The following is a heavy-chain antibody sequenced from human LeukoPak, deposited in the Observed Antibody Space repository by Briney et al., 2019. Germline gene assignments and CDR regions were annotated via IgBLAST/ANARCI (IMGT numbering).Heavy chain of an antibody. V-gene: IGHV4-59*01. D-gene: IGHD4-17*01. CDR2: IYYSGST. CDR3: ARGATVTPRWFDP. Sequence: SETLSLTCTVSGGSISSYYWSWIRQPPGKGLEWIGYIYYSGSTNYNPSLKSRVTISVDTSKNQFSLKLSSVTAADTAVYYCARGATVTPRWFDPWGQGTLVTVSS. J-gene: IGHJ5*02. CDR1: GGSISSYY.